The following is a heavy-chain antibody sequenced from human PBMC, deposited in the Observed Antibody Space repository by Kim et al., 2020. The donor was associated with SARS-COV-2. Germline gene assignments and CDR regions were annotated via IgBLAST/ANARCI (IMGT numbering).Heavy chain of an antibody. CDR2: IIPIFGTA. D-gene: IGHD6-13*01. J-gene: IGHJ6*02. Sequence: SVKVSCKASGGTFSSYAISWVRQAPGQGLEWMGGIIPIFGTANYAQKFQGRVTITADESTSTAYMELSSLRSEDTAVYYCASRRRSEGLAAAGTWYYYGMDVWGQGTTVTVSS. V-gene: IGHV1-69*13. CDR1: GGTFSSYA. CDR3: ASRRRSEGLAAAGTWYYYGMDV.